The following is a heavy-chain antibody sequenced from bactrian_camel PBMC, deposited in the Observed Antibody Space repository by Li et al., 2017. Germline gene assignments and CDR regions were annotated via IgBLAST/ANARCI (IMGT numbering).Heavy chain of an antibody. CDR1: GFTFRTAS. J-gene: IGHJ6*01. V-gene: IGHV3S28*01. D-gene: IGHD1*01. CDR3: ATPYSGSWLGQHFGY. Sequence: QLVESGGGLAQPGGSLRISCAASGFTFRTASITWVRQPPGKGLEWVSSINDDSQNTYYADSVKGRFTISRDNARNTLYLQMNSLKTEDTAVYYCATPYSGSWLGQHFGYWGQGTQVTVS. CDR2: INDDSQNT.